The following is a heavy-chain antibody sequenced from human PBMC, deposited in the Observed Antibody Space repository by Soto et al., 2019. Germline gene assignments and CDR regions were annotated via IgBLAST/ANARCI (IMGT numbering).Heavy chain of an antibody. V-gene: IGHV5-51*01. CDR3: ARPRSSSRNYYGMDV. Sequence: GESLKISCKASGYSFTTYWIGWVRQMPGKGLEWMGIIYPGDSDTRYSPSFQGQVTISADKSISTAYLQWSSLKASDTAFYYCARPRSSSRNYYGMDVWGQGTTVTVSS. D-gene: IGHD6-13*01. J-gene: IGHJ6*02. CDR1: GYSFTTYW. CDR2: IYPGDSDT.